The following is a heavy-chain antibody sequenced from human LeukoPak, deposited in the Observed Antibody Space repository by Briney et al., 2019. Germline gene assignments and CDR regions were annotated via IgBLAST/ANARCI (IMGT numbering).Heavy chain of an antibody. CDR2: IYYGGST. V-gene: IGHV4-31*03. CDR3: ARVRTEGYSSGRGAEPIDP. J-gene: IGHJ5*02. D-gene: IGHD6-19*01. CDR1: GGSISSGGYY. Sequence: ASQTLSLTCTVSGGSISSGGYYWSWIRQHPGKGLEWIGYIYYGGSTYYNPSLKCRVTISVDTSKNQFSLKLSSVTAADTAVYYCARVRTEGYSSGRGAEPIDPWGQGTLVTVSS.